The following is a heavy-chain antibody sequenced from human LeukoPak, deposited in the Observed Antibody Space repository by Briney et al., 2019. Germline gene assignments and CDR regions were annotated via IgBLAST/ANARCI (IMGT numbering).Heavy chain of an antibody. CDR2: INPSGGST. CDR1: GYTFTSYY. D-gene: IGHD6-19*01. J-gene: IGHJ4*02. CDR3: ARDLGGSGWYSISDY. Sequence: ASVKVSCKASGYTFTSYYMHWVRQAPGQGLEWMGIINPSGGSTSYAQKFQGRVTMTRDTSTSTVYMELSSLRSEDTAVYYCARDLGGSGWYSISDYWGQGTLVTVSS. V-gene: IGHV1-46*01.